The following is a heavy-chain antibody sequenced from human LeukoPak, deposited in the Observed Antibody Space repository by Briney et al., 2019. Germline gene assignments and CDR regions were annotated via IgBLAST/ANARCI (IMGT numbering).Heavy chain of an antibody. CDR3: ARHSPDTSGWPFDS. D-gene: IGHD6-19*01. CDR1: GYSFTNYW. Sequence: GESLKISCKGSGYSFTNYWIGWVRQMPGKGLEWMGIIYLGDSDTRYSPSFQGQVTISADKSISTAYLQWSSLRASDTAMYYCARHSPDTSGWPFDSWSQGTLITVSS. J-gene: IGHJ4*02. V-gene: IGHV5-51*01. CDR2: IYLGDSDT.